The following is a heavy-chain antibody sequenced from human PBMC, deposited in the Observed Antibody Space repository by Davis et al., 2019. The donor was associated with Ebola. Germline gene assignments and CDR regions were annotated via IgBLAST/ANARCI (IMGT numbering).Heavy chain of an antibody. Sequence: RGSLRLSCAASGFSFSSYWMSWVRQAPGKGLEWVASIKQDGSEKYYVDSVKGRFTISRDNAKNSLYLQMNSRRAEDTAVYYCARRGASGWSPFDYWGQGTLVTVSS. V-gene: IGHV3-7*01. CDR1: GFSFSSYW. D-gene: IGHD3-3*01. CDR3: ARRGASGWSPFDY. CDR2: IKQDGSEK. J-gene: IGHJ4*02.